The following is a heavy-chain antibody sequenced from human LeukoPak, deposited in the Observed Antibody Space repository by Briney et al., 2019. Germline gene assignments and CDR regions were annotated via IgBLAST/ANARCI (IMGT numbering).Heavy chain of an antibody. J-gene: IGHJ4*02. D-gene: IGHD3-10*01. CDR2: INPSVGGT. Sequence: ASVKVSCKAFGYGFTSYYIHWVRQAPGQGLEWMGIINPSVGGTTYARKFQGRVTMTRDTSTSTVYMELSSLRSEDTAVYYCARHGSGRYYPAEGRVDYWGQGTLSPSPQ. V-gene: IGHV1-46*03. CDR1: GYGFTSYY. CDR3: ARHGSGRYYPAEGRVDY.